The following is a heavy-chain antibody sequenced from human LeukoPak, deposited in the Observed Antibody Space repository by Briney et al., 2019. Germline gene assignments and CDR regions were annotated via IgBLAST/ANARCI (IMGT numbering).Heavy chain of an antibody. V-gene: IGHV1-69*05. CDR1: GGTFSSYA. Sequence: SVKASCKASGGTFSSYAISWVRQAPGQGLEWMGGIIPIFGTANYAQKFQGRVTITTDESTSTAYMELSSLRSEDTAVYYCAGGAAVSGSPFQGDYWGQGTLVTVSS. CDR2: IIPIFGTA. CDR3: AGGAAVSGSPFQGDY. D-gene: IGHD1-20*01. J-gene: IGHJ4*02.